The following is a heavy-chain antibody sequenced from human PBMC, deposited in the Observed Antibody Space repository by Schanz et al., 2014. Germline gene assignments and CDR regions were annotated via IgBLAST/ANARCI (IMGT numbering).Heavy chain of an antibody. CDR1: GGSISSYY. J-gene: IGHJ5*02. D-gene: IGHD3-16*01. CDR3: ARDALGGPHNWFDP. Sequence: QVQLQESGPGLVKPSETLSLTCTVSGGSISSYYWHWIRQPPGKGLEWIGYISYSGTTYYNPSLKSRVTISVSTSKTQFSLKLSSVTAADTAVYYCARDALGGPHNWFDPWGQGTLVTVSS. CDR2: ISYSGTT. V-gene: IGHV4-59*06.